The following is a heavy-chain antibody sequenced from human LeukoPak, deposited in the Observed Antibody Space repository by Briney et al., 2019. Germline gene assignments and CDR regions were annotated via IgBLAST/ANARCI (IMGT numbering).Heavy chain of an antibody. D-gene: IGHD2-2*01. Sequence: ASVKVSCKASGGTFSSYAISWVRQAPGQGLEWMGGIIPILGTANYAQKFQGRVTITADESTSTAYMELSSLRSEDTAVYYCASSLGGEYQLLLDYWGQGTLVTVSS. CDR2: IIPILGTA. J-gene: IGHJ4*02. CDR1: GGTFSSYA. CDR3: ASSLGGEYQLLLDY. V-gene: IGHV1-69*13.